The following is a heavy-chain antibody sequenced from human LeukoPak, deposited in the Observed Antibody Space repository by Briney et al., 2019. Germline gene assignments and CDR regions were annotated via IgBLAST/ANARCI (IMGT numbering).Heavy chain of an antibody. CDR1: GYTFTDYY. V-gene: IGHV1-2*02. Sequence: ASVKVSCKASGYTFTDYYMHWVRQAPGQGLEWMGWINPNSGGTNYAQKFQGRATMTRDTSISTAYMELSRLRSDDTAVYYCARASYYYDSSGYPGYYFDYWGQGTLVTVSS. CDR2: INPNSGGT. D-gene: IGHD3-22*01. J-gene: IGHJ4*02. CDR3: ARASYYYDSSGYPGYYFDY.